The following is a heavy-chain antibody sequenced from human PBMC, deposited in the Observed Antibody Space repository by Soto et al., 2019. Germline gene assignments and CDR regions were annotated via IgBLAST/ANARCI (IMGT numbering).Heavy chain of an antibody. Sequence: ASGKVSCKASGYTFTSYAMNWVRQAPGQGLEWMGWINTNTGNPTYAQGFTGRFVFSLDTSVSTAYLQICSLKAEDTAVYYCARDLWSNYDFWSGYLNWFDPWGQGTMVTVYS. V-gene: IGHV7-4-1*01. CDR3: ARDLWSNYDFWSGYLNWFDP. D-gene: IGHD3-3*01. J-gene: IGHJ5*02. CDR1: GYTFTSYA. CDR2: INTNTGNP.